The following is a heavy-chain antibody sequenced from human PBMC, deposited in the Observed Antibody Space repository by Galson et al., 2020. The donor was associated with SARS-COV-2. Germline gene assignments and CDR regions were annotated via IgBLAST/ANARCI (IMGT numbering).Heavy chain of an antibody. J-gene: IGHJ3*02. Sequence: SCAASGFTFSSYWMHWVRQAPGKGLVWVSRINSDGGSTTYADSVKGRFTISRDNAKNTLYLQMNSLRAEDTAVYYCAKEYYYDSSGPLDAFDIWGQGTMVTVSS. CDR2: INSDGGST. CDR1: GFTFSSYW. CDR3: AKEYYYDSSGPLDAFDI. V-gene: IGHV3-74*01. D-gene: IGHD3-22*01.